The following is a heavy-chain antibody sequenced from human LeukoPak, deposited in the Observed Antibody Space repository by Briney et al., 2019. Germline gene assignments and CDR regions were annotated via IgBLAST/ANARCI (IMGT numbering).Heavy chain of an antibody. CDR2: INHSGST. Sequence: PSETLSLTCAVYGGSFSGYYWSWIRQPPGKGLEWIGEINHSGSTNYNPSLKSRVTISVDTSKNQFSLKLSSVTAADTAVYYCAREQRGTIGHYEAFDIWGQGTMVTVSS. V-gene: IGHV4-34*01. CDR1: GGSFSGYY. J-gene: IGHJ3*02. CDR3: AREQRGTIGHYEAFDI. D-gene: IGHD3-16*01.